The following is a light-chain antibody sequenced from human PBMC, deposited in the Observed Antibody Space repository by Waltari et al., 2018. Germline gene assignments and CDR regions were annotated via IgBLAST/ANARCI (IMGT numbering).Light chain of an antibody. CDR1: QTINSY. Sequence: DIQMTQSPSSLSASVGDRVTITCRASQTINSYLNWYQQKPGKAPNHLIYAASSLQSGVPSRFSGSGSGTDFTLTISSLQPEEFATYYCQQSYSTPVTFGQGTKVEIK. V-gene: IGKV1-39*01. CDR2: AAS. J-gene: IGKJ1*01. CDR3: QQSYSTPVT.